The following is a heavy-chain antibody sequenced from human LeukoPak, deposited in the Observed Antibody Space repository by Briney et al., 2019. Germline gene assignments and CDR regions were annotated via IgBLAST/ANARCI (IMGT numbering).Heavy chain of an antibody. CDR1: GFTLSGYW. J-gene: IGHJ4*02. CDR2: INPDGSIT. V-gene: IGHV3-74*01. Sequence: GGSLRLSRAASGFTLSGYWIHWVRQAPGKGLVWVARINPDGSITSYADSVKGRFTISRDNAKNTLYLQMNSLRAEDTAVYYCARDFHGDHDYWGQGTLVTVSS. CDR3: ARDFHGDHDY. D-gene: IGHD4-17*01.